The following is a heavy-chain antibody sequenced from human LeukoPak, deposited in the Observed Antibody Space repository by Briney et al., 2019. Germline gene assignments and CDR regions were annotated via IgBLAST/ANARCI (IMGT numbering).Heavy chain of an antibody. CDR3: ARQTSSGWSQSDY. CDR1: GGSISSYY. V-gene: IGHV4-59*01. CDR2: IYYSGTT. D-gene: IGHD6-19*01. J-gene: IGHJ4*02. Sequence: SETLSLTCTVSGGSISSYYWSWIRQPPGKGLEWIGYIYYSGTTNYNPSLKSRVTISVDTSKNQFSLKLSSVTAADTAVYYCARQTSSGWSQSDYWGQGTLVTVSS.